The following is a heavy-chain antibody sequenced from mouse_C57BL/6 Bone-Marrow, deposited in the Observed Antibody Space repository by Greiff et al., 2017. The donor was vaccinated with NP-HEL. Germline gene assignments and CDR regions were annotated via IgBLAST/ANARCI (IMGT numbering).Heavy chain of an antibody. CDR3: ARFPQTGPEAY. J-gene: IGHJ3*01. CDR1: GYTFTSYW. D-gene: IGHD4-1*01. CDR2: IYPGSGST. V-gene: IGHV1-55*01. Sequence: QVQLQQPGAELVKPGASVKMSCKASGYTFTSYWITWVKQRPGQGLEWIGDIYPGSGSTNYNQKFKGKSTLTVDKSSSTAYMQLSSLTSEDSAVYYCARFPQTGPEAYWGQGTLVTVSA.